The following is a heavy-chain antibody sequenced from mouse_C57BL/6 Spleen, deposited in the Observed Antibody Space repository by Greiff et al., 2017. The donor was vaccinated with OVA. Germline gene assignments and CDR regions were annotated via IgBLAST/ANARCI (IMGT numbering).Heavy chain of an antibody. CDR1: GYTFTSYW. CDR2: IDPSDSYT. D-gene: IGHD2-1*01. J-gene: IGHJ2*01. Sequence: VQLQQPGAELVMPGASVKLSCKASGYTFTSYWMHWVKQRPGQGLEWIGEIDPSDSYTNYNQKFKGKSTLTVDKSSSTAYMQLSSLTSEDSAVYYCAREVYGNYGYFDYWGQGTTLTVSS. CDR3: AREVYGNYGYFDY. V-gene: IGHV1-69*01.